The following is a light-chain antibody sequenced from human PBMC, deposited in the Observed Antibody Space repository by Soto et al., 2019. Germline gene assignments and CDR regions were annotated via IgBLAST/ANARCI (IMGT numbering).Light chain of an antibody. CDR2: GNF. J-gene: IGLJ1*01. CDR1: SSNIGAGYD. CDR3: QSYDSSLSGSKV. Sequence: QSVLTQPPSVSGAPGQRVTISCTRSSSNIGAGYDVHWYQQLPGTAPKLLISGNFNRPSGVPDRFSGSKSGTSASLAITGLQAEDESDYYCQSYDSSLSGSKVFGTGTKLTVL. V-gene: IGLV1-40*01.